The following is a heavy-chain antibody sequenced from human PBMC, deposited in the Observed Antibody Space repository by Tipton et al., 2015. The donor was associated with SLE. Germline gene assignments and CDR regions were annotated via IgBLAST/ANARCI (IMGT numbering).Heavy chain of an antibody. Sequence: TLSLTCTVSGGSISSHYWSWIRQPPGKALEWIGYVSYSGTTNYNPSFRSRVTVSVDTSKNQFSLKLTSVTDADTAIYYCARNKATPDYWGQGTLVTVSP. CDR1: GGSISSHY. J-gene: IGHJ4*02. CDR2: VSYSGTT. CDR3: ARNKATPDY. V-gene: IGHV4-59*11. D-gene: IGHD4-23*01.